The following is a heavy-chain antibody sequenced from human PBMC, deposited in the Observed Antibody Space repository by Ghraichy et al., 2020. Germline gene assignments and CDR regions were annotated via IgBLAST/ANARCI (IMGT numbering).Heavy chain of an antibody. J-gene: IGHJ4*02. Sequence: GESLNISCTASGFTFGDYVMSWFRQAPGKGLEWVGFVRTKAYRGTTEYAASVKGRFTISRDDSKSIAYLQMNSLNTENTALYYCTRDWFLLYYWGQGTLVTVSS. D-gene: IGHD3-10*01. V-gene: IGHV3-49*03. CDR2: VRTKAYRGTT. CDR1: GFTFGDYV. CDR3: TRDWFLLYY.